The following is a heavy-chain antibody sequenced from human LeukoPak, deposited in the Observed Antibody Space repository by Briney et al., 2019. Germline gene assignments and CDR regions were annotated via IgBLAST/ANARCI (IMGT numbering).Heavy chain of an antibody. CDR3: ARDIAVATYYYYYGMDV. CDR1: GFTFSSYG. D-gene: IGHD6-19*01. Sequence: PGRSLRLSCAASGFTFSSYGMHWVRQAPGKGLEWVAVISYDGSNKYYADSVKGRFTISRDNSKNTLYLQMNSLRAEDTAVYYCARDIAVATYYYYYGMDVWGQGTTVTVSS. CDR2: ISYDGSNK. V-gene: IGHV3-30*03. J-gene: IGHJ6*02.